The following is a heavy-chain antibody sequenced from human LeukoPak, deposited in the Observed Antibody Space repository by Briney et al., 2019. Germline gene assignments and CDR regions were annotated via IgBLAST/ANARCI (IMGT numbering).Heavy chain of an antibody. V-gene: IGHV4-59*10. Sequence: SETLSLTCAVYGGSFSGYYWSWIRQPAGKGLEWIGRIYTPGSTNYNPSLKSRVTMSLDTSKNQFSLRLSSVTAADTAFYYCARAGGYSSVIIDFWGQGTLVTVSS. CDR2: IYTPGST. CDR3: ARAGGYSSVIIDF. CDR1: GGSFSGYY. J-gene: IGHJ4*02. D-gene: IGHD5-18*01.